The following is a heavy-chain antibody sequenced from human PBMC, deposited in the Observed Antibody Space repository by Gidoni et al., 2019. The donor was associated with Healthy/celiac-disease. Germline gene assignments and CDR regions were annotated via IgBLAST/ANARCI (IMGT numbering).Heavy chain of an antibody. CDR1: GFTFSSYG. CDR3: AKSLYFDY. V-gene: IGHV3-30*18. Sequence: QVQLVESGGGVVQPGRSLRLSCAASGFTFSSYGMHGVRQAPGKGLEWVAVISYDGSNKYYADSVKGRFTISRDNSKNTLYLQMNSLRAEDTAVYYCAKSLYFDYWGQGTLVTVSS. D-gene: IGHD3-16*01. J-gene: IGHJ4*02. CDR2: ISYDGSNK.